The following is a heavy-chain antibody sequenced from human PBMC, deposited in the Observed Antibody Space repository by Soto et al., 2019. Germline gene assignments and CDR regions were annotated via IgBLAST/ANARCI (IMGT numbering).Heavy chain of an antibody. CDR2: IYYSGST. J-gene: IGHJ3*02. Sequence: PSETLSLTCTVSGGSISSYYWSWIRQPPGKGLEWIGYIYYSGSTNYNPSLKSRVTISVDTSKNQFSLKLSSVTAADTAVYYCARHGIVATIDAFDIWGQGTMVTVSS. D-gene: IGHD5-12*01. CDR1: GGSISSYY. V-gene: IGHV4-59*08. CDR3: ARHGIVATIDAFDI.